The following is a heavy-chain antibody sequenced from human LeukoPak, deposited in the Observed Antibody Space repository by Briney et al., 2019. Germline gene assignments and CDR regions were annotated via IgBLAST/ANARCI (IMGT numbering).Heavy chain of an antibody. V-gene: IGHV3-48*01. CDR1: GFTFSSYS. J-gene: IGHJ4*02. CDR3: ARSGARYCSSISCYTCDY. Sequence: GSLRLSCAASGFTFSSYSMNWVRQAPGRGLGWVSYISSGSSTIYYADSVKGRFTISRDNAKNSLYLQMNSLRAEDTAVYYCARSGARYCSSISCYTCDYWGQGTLVTVSS. CDR2: ISSGSSTI. D-gene: IGHD2-2*02.